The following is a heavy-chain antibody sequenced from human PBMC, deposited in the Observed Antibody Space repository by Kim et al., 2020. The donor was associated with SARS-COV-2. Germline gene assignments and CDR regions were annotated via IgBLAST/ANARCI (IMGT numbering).Heavy chain of an antibody. D-gene: IGHD6-19*01. J-gene: IGHJ3*02. CDR1: GFTFSSYW. Sequence: GGSLRLSCAASGFTFSSYWMHWVRQAPGKGLVWVSRINSDGSSTSYADSVKGRFTISRDNAKNTLYLQMNSLRAEDTAVYYCAIWGGSSGWPDDAFDIWGQGTMVTVSS. CDR3: AIWGGSSGWPDDAFDI. CDR2: INSDGSST. V-gene: IGHV3-74*01.